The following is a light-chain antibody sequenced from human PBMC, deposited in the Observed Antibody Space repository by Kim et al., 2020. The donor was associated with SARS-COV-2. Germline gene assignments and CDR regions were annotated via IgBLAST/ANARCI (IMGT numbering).Light chain of an antibody. CDR1: QSVLYSSNNKNY. CDR3: QQYYSTPLT. V-gene: IGKV4-1*01. Sequence: RSTINCKSSQSVLYSSNNKNYSAWYQQKPGQPPKLLIYWASTRKSGVPDRFSGSGSGTDFTLTISSLQAEDVAVYYCQQYYSTPLTFGQGTKLEI. J-gene: IGKJ2*01. CDR2: WAS.